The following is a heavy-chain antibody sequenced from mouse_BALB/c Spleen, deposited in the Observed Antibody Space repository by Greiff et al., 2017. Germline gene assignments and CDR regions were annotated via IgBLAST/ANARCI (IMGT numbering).Heavy chain of an antibody. D-gene: IGHD3-1*01. Sequence: EVQGVESGGGLVQPGGSLKLSCAASGFTFSSYTMSWVRQTPEKRLEWVAYISNGGGSTYYPDTVKGRFTISRDNAKNTLYLQMSSLKSEDTAMYYCARRGLYYAMDYWGQGTSVTVSS. J-gene: IGHJ4*01. V-gene: IGHV5-12-2*01. CDR3: ARRGLYYAMDY. CDR2: ISNGGGST. CDR1: GFTFSSYT.